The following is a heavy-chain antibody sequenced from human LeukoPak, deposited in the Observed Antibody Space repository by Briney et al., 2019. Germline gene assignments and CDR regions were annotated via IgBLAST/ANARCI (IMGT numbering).Heavy chain of an antibody. V-gene: IGHV3-74*01. J-gene: IGHJ4*02. CDR2: INSDGSST. D-gene: IGHD3-3*01. CDR3: ARDPYYYDFWSGYYTLFDY. Sequence: AGGSLRLSCAASGFTFSSYWMHWVRQAPGKGLVWVSRINSDGSSTSYADSVKGRFTISRGNAKSTLYLQMNSLRAEDTAVYYCARDPYYYDFWSGYYTLFDYWGQGTLVTVSS. CDR1: GFTFSSYW.